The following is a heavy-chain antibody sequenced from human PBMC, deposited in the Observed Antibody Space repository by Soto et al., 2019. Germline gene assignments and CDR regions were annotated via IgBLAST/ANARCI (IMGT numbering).Heavy chain of an antibody. D-gene: IGHD6-19*01. CDR3: AKDKAPQWLDYYFDY. V-gene: IGHV3-48*01. J-gene: IGHJ4*02. Sequence: PGGSLRLSCAASGFTFSSYSMNWVRQAPGKGLEWVSYISSSSSTIYYADSVKGRFTISRDNAKNSLYLQMNSLRAEDTAVYYCAKDKAPQWLDYYFDYWGQGTLVTVSS. CDR2: ISSSSSTI. CDR1: GFTFSSYS.